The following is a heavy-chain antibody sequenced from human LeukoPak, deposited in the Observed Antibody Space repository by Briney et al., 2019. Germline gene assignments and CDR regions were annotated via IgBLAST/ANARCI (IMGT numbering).Heavy chain of an antibody. J-gene: IGHJ6*02. Sequence: GGSLRLSCAASGFTFAIHAMTWVRQAPGKGLEWVANIKEDGGDKNYVDSVKGRLTISRDNAKNSLYLQMNSLRAEDTAVYYCARNYYYGMDVWGQGTTVTVSS. CDR3: ARNYYYGMDV. CDR2: IKEDGGDK. CDR1: GFTFAIHA. V-gene: IGHV3-7*04.